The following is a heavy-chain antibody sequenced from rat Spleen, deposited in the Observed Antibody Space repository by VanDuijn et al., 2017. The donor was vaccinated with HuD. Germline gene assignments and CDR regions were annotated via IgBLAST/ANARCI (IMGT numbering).Heavy chain of an antibody. CDR2: INTDGGST. V-gene: IGHV5-58*01. CDR3: TRESYGYPH. Sequence: EVQLVETGGGLVQPGRSLKLSCVASGFTFSSYWMYWIRQAPGKGLEWVSSINTDGGSTYYPDSVKGRFTISRDNAKSTLYLQMNSLRSEDTATYYCTRESYGYPHWGQGVMVTVSS. CDR1: GFTFSSYW. J-gene: IGHJ2*01. D-gene: IGHD1-7*01.